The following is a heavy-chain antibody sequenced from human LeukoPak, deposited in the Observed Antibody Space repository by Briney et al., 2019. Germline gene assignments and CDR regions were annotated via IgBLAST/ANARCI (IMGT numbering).Heavy chain of an antibody. J-gene: IGHJ4*02. CDR1: GFTFNFYA. V-gene: IGHV3-23*01. Sequence: GGSLRLSCAAPGFTFNFYAMSWVRQVPGKGLEWVSALSGINGRVYYADSVKGRFTISRDNSKNTLFLLMNSLRAEDTAVYYCAKVSPHVAGCSSIDCYGGGFDYWGQGTLVTVSS. D-gene: IGHD2-2*01. CDR3: AKVSPHVAGCSSIDCYGGGFDY. CDR2: LSGINGRV.